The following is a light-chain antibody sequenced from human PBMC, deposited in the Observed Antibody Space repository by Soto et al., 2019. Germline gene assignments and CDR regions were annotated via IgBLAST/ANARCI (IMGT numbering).Light chain of an antibody. Sequence: IPLTQSPFSLSGSVGDRVTITCRASQTISSWLAWYQQKPGKAPKLLIYKASTLKSGVPSRFSGSGSGTEFTLTISSLQPDDFATYYCQHYNSYSFGQGTKVDIK. CDR1: QTISSW. J-gene: IGKJ1*01. CDR3: QHYNSYS. CDR2: KAS. V-gene: IGKV1-5*03.